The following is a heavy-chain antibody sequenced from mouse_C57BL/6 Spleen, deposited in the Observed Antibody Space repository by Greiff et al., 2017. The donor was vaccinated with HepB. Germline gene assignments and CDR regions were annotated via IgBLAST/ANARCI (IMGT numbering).Heavy chain of an antibody. CDR1: GYAFSSSW. CDR2: IYPGDGDT. Sequence: VQLQQSGPELVKPGASVKISCKASGYAFSSSWMNWVKQRPGKGLEWIGRIYPGDGDTNYNGKFKGKAKLTADKASSTAYMQRSSLTSEDSAVYFCARDGNYPFAYGGQGTLVTVSA. CDR3: ARDGNYPFAY. J-gene: IGHJ3*01. V-gene: IGHV1-82*01. D-gene: IGHD2-1*01.